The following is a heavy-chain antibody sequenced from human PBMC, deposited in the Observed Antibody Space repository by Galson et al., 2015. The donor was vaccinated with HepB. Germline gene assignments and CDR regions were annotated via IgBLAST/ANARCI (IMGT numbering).Heavy chain of an antibody. J-gene: IGHJ3*02. CDR3: ATIRVGFCITTSCKADDFDI. CDR2: INPSGGRT. V-gene: IGHV1-46*01. D-gene: IGHD2-2*01. Sequence: SVKVSCKASGYTFSTYYIHWVRQAPGQGLEWMGIINPSGGRTYYAQKFQDRVTMTRDTSTSTVYMQLSSLRSEDTAVYYCATIRVGFCITTSCKADDFDIWGQGTMVTVSS. CDR1: GYTFSTYY.